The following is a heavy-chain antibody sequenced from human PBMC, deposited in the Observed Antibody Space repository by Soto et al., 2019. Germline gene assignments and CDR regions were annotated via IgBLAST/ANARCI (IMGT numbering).Heavy chain of an antibody. J-gene: IGHJ4*02. Sequence: ASVKVSCKASGYTFTSYYMHWVRQAPGQGLEWMGIINPSGGSTSYAQKFQGRVTMTRDTSTSTVYMELSSLRSEDTAVYYCARIWLDCSSTSCLGYWGQGALVTVSS. D-gene: IGHD2-2*01. V-gene: IGHV1-46*03. CDR2: INPSGGST. CDR3: ARIWLDCSSTSCLGY. CDR1: GYTFTSYY.